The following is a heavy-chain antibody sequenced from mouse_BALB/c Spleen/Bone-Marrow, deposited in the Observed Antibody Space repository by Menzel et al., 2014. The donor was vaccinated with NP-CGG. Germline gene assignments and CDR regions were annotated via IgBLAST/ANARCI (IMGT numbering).Heavy chain of an antibody. CDR1: GDSITSGY. V-gene: IGHV3-8*02. J-gene: IGHJ2*01. Sequence: EVKLMESGPSLVKPSLTLSLTCSVTGDSITSGYWNWVRKFPGNKLEYMGYISYSGSTYYNPSLKSRISITRDTSKNQYYLQMNSVTTEDTATYYCARYKGYYDHDGDYFDYWGQGTTLTVSS. D-gene: IGHD2-4*01. CDR2: ISYSGST. CDR3: ARYKGYYDHDGDYFDY.